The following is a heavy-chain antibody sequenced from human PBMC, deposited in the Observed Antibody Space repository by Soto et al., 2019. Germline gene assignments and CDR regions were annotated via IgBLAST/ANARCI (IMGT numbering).Heavy chain of an antibody. Sequence: ASVKVSCKASGYTFTSYGISWVRQAPGQGLEWMGWISAYNGNTNYAQKLQGRVTMTTDTSTSTAYMELRSLRSDDTAVYYCARDPRLDDYGDYCDYWGQGTLVTVSS. V-gene: IGHV1-18*01. CDR1: GYTFTSYG. J-gene: IGHJ4*02. D-gene: IGHD4-17*01. CDR3: ARDPRLDDYGDYCDY. CDR2: ISAYNGNT.